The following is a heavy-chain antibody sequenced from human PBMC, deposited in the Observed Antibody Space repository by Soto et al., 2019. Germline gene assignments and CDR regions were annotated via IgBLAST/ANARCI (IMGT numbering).Heavy chain of an antibody. CDR1: GFTFDNYA. V-gene: IGHV3-9*01. Sequence: GGSLRLSCAASGFTFDNYAMHWVRQAPGKGLEWVSGISWNSNTIAYADSVKGRLTISRDNAKNSLYLQMNSLRAEDTAFYYCAKDTGPNWGQGTLVTVSS. J-gene: IGHJ4*02. CDR3: AKDTGPN. CDR2: ISWNSNTI.